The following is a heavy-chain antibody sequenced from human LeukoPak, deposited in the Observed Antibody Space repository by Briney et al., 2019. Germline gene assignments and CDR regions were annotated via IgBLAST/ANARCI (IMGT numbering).Heavy chain of an antibody. CDR2: ISYDGSNK. D-gene: IGHD3-22*01. CDR3: SRGQFRLGQYDSSAFDY. J-gene: IGHJ4*02. Sequence: GGSLRLSCAASGFTFSNYAMHWVRQAPGKGLEWVAVISYDGSNKYYADFVKGRFTISRDNSKNTLYLQTNSLRSEDTAVYYCSRGQFRLGQYDSSAFDYWGQGTLVTVSS. CDR1: GFTFSNYA. V-gene: IGHV3-30*04.